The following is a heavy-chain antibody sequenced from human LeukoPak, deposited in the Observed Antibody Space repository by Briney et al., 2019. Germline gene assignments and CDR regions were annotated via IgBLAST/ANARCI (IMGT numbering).Heavy chain of an antibody. V-gene: IGHV1-69*05. J-gene: IGHJ4*02. CDR3: ARGIGGSSWYYYFDY. CDR2: IIPIFGTA. CDR1: GGTFSSYA. Sequence: SVKVSCKASGGTFSSYAISWVRQAPGQGLEWMGRIIPIFGTANYAQKFQGRVTITTDGSTSTAYMELSSLRSEDTAVYYCARGIGGSSWYYYFDYWGQGTLVTVSS. D-gene: IGHD6-13*01.